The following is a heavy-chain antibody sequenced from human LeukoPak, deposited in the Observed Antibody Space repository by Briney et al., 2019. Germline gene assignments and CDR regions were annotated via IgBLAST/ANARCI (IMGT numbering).Heavy chain of an antibody. D-gene: IGHD6-6*01. CDR3: SVQYSSSSVVDF. CDR1: GFSFSTYE. Sequence: PGGSLRLSCAASGFSFSTYEMNWVRQAPGKGLEWVSYISSSGSIMYSADSVKGRFTISRDNAKNSLFLQMNSLRVEDTAIYYCSVQYSSSSVVDFWGQGALVTVSS. V-gene: IGHV3-48*03. J-gene: IGHJ4*02. CDR2: ISSSGSIM.